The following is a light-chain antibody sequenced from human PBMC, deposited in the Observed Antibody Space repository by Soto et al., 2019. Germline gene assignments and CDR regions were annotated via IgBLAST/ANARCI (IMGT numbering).Light chain of an antibody. J-gene: IGKJ4*01. Sequence: EIVLTQSPGTLSLSPGERATLSCRASQRVSSSYLAWYQQKPGQAPRLLIYDTSSRATDIPDRFRGSGSGTDFTLTISRLEPEDFAVYYCQQYGSPLLTFGGGTKVDIK. CDR1: QRVSSSY. V-gene: IGKV3-20*01. CDR3: QQYGSPLLT. CDR2: DTS.